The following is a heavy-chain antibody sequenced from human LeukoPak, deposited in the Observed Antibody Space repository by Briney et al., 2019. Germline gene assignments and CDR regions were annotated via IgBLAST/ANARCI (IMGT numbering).Heavy chain of an antibody. J-gene: IGHJ4*02. CDR1: GFPFSDFA. CDR3: AKDDYGDYLGFDY. CDR2: ISGSGGST. D-gene: IGHD4-17*01. Sequence: GGSLRLSCAASGFPFSDFAMSWVPQAPGKGREWVSAISGSGGSTYYADSVKGRFTTSRDNSKNTLYLQMNSLTAEDTAVYYCAKDDYGDYLGFDYWGQGTLVTVSS. V-gene: IGHV3-23*01.